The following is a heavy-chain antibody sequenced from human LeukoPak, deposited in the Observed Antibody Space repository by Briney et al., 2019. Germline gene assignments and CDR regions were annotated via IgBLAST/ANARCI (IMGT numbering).Heavy chain of an antibody. D-gene: IGHD3-10*01. CDR1: GYTLTELS. V-gene: IGHV1-24*01. J-gene: IGHJ4*02. CDR2: FDPEDGET. Sequence: ASVKVSCKVSGYTLTELSMHWVRQAPGKGLEWMGGFDPEDGETIYAQKFQGRVTMTEDTSTDTAYMELSSLRSEDTAVYYCATLSSNPITMVRGVTPYWGRGTLVTVSS. CDR3: ATLSSNPITMVRGVTPY.